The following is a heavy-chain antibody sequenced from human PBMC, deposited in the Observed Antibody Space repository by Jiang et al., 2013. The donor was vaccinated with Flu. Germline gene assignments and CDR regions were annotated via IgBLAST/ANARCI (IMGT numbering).Heavy chain of an antibody. CDR2: IYPGDSDT. V-gene: IGHV5-51*01. CDR1: GYSFTSYW. Sequence: GYSFTSYWIGWVRQMPGKGLEWMGIIYPGDSDTRYSPSFQGQVTISADKSISTAYLQWSSLKASDTAMYYCARTYYDFWSGYYFDYWGQGTLV. CDR3: ARTYYDFWSGYYFDY. D-gene: IGHD3-3*01. J-gene: IGHJ4*02.